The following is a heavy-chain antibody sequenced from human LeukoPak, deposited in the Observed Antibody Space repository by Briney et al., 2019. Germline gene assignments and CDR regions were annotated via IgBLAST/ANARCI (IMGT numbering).Heavy chain of an antibody. J-gene: IGHJ5*02. Sequence: LEWMGLISAYNGNTNYAQKLQGRVTMTTDTSTSTAYMELRSLRSDDTAVYYCARSIGWFDPWGQGTLVTVSS. V-gene: IGHV1-18*01. CDR3: ARSIGWFDP. CDR2: ISAYNGNT.